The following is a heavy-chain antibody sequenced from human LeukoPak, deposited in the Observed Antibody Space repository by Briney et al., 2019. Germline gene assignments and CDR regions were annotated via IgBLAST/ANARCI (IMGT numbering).Heavy chain of an antibody. CDR2: IKQDGSEK. V-gene: IGHV3-7*03. CDR3: ASGLELDY. Sequence: GGSLRLSCAASGFTFSGYWMRWVRQAPGKGLEWVANIKQDGSEKNYVDSVKGRFTISRDNAKNSLYLQMNSLRAEDTAVYYCASGLELDYWGQGTLVTVSS. CDR1: GFTFSGYW. J-gene: IGHJ4*02.